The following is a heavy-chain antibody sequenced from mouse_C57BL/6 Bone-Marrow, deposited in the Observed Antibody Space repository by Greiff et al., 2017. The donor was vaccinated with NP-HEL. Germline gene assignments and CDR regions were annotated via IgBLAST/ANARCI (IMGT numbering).Heavy chain of an antibody. V-gene: IGHV14-4*01. J-gene: IGHJ3*01. CDR3: TTWREGFAY. CDR2: IDPENGDT. Sequence: VQLKQSGAELVRPGASVKLSCTASGFNIKDDYMHWVKQRPEQGLEWIGWIDPENGDTEYASKFQGKATITADTSSNTAYLQLSSLTSEDTAVYYCTTWREGFAYWGQGTLVTVSA. CDR1: GFNIKDDY.